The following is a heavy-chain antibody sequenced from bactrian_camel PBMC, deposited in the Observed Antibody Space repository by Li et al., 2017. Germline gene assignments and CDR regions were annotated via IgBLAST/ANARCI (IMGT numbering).Heavy chain of an antibody. V-gene: IGHV3-3*01. CDR1: GSPYKRYA. Sequence: HVQLVESGGGSVQSGGSLRLSCAASGSPYKRYAMAWFRQAPGKDREAVAAVGTDDGRTYYADSLKGRFTISRDNAMNTVYLQMNALKPEDTAVYYCAAGAEATYCAGAFHRGAVAYWGQGTQVTVSS. CDR3: AAGAEATYCAGAFHRGAVAY. J-gene: IGHJ4*01. CDR2: VGTDDGRT. D-gene: IGHD1*01.